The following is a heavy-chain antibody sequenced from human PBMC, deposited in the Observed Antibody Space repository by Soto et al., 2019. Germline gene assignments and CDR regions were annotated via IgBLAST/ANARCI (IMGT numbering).Heavy chain of an antibody. V-gene: IGHV3-11*01. Sequence: GGSLRLSCAASGFTFSDYYMSWIRQAPGKGLEWVSYISSSGSTIYYADSVKGRFTISRDNAKNSLYLQMNSLRPEDTAVYYCARIYYDSSGYYYSLDYWAQRTLVTVSS. J-gene: IGHJ4*02. CDR3: ARIYYDSSGYYYSLDY. CDR2: ISSSGSTI. D-gene: IGHD3-22*01. CDR1: GFTFSDYY.